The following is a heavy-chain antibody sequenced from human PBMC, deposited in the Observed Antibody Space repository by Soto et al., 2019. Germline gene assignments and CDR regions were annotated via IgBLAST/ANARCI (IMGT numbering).Heavy chain of an antibody. V-gene: IGHV3-23*01. CDR2: ISGSGGST. Sequence: GSLRLSCAASGFTFSSYAMSWVRQAPGKGLEWVSAISGSGGSTYYADSVKGRFTISRDNSKNTLYLQMNSLRAEDTAVYYCAKERSSGYFSGSANFDYWGQGTLVTVSS. CDR3: AKERSSGYFSGSANFDY. CDR1: GFTFSSYA. J-gene: IGHJ4*02. D-gene: IGHD3-22*01.